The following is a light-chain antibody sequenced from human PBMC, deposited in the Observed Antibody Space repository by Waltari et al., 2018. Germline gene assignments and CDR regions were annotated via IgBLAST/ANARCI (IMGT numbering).Light chain of an antibody. V-gene: IGKV4-1*01. CDR3: QQYFSAPWT. Sequence: DIVMTPSPDSLAVSLGEKATINCKSSQSVFHSSYNKNYLAWYQQKPGQPPNLLIYWASTRESGVPDRFSGSESGTDFTLTISSLQAEDVAVYYCQQYFSAPWTFGQGNRVEIK. CDR2: WAS. CDR1: QSVFHSSYNKNY. J-gene: IGKJ1*01.